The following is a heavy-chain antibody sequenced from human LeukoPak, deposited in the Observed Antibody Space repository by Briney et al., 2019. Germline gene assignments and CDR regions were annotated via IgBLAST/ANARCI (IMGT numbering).Heavy chain of an antibody. CDR2: IYYSGST. V-gene: IGHV4-59*01. J-gene: IGHJ5*02. D-gene: IGHD2-2*01. CDR1: GGSISSYY. CDR3: ARGDCSSTSCSWGP. Sequence: PSETLSLTCTVSGGSISSYYWSWIRQPPGKGLEWIGYIYYSGSTNYKSSLKSRVTISVDTSKNQFSLKLSSVTAADTAVYYCARGDCSSTSCSWGPWGQGTLVTVSS.